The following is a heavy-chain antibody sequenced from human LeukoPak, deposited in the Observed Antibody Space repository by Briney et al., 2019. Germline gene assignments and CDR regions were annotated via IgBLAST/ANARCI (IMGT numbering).Heavy chain of an antibody. CDR3: ARDYADYVGYFFFDY. CDR1: GFTFHNYA. CDR2: ISGGGETT. D-gene: IGHD4-17*01. V-gene: IGHV3-23*01. Sequence: PGGSLRLSCAASGFTFHNYAMNWVRQAPGKGLEWVSSISGGGETTYYADSAKGRFTISRDNSQNTLYLQMNSLRAQDTAVYYCARDYADYVGYFFFDYWGQGTLVTVSS. J-gene: IGHJ4*02.